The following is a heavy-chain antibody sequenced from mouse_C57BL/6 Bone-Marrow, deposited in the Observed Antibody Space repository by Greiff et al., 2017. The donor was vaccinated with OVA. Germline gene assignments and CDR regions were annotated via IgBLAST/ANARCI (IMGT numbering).Heavy chain of an antibody. J-gene: IGHJ2*01. V-gene: IGHV1-82*01. Sequence: VKLQESGPELVKPGASVKISCKASGYAFSSSWMNWVKQRPGKGLEWIGRIYPGDGDTNYNGKFKGKATLTADKSSSTAYMQLSSLTSEDSAVYFCARWDYYYGSSYNYWGQGTTLTVSS. CDR1: GYAFSSSW. D-gene: IGHD1-1*01. CDR3: ARWDYYYGSSYNY. CDR2: IYPGDGDT.